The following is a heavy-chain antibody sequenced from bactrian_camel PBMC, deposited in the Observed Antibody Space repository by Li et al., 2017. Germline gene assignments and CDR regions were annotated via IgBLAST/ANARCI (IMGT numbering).Heavy chain of an antibody. CDR1: GYVFSNCG. Sequence: HVQLVESGGGSVQAGGSLKLSCAASGYVFSNCGMAWYRQAPGKERELVSTITSDGTTNYADTVKGRFSISGDNADNTLYLQMNSLKPEDTGMYFCAAGERRFYGPHFDDYKYWGQGTQVTVS. J-gene: IGHJ4*01. V-gene: IGHV3S53*01. CDR2: ITSDGTT. D-gene: IGHD1*01. CDR3: AAGERRFYGPHFDDYKY.